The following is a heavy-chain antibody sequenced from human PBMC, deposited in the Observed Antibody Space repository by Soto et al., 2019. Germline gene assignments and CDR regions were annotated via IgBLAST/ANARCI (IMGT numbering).Heavy chain of an antibody. V-gene: IGHV1-8*01. J-gene: IGHJ4*02. D-gene: IGHD3-3*01. CDR2: MNPNSGNT. CDR3: ARGGITIFGVVTQFDY. CDR1: GYTFTSYD. Sequence: ASVKVSCKASGYTFTSYDINWVRQATGQGLEWMGWMNPNSGNTGYAQKFQGRVTMTRNTSISTAYMELSSLRSEDTAVYYCARGGITIFGVVTQFDYWGQGTLVTVSS.